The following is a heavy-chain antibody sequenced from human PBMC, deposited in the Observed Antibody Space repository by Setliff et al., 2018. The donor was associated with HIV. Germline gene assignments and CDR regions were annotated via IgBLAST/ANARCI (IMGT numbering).Heavy chain of an antibody. CDR3: ASNPNGYNFWFDP. V-gene: IGHV4-39*01. CDR2: IYYSGSN. D-gene: IGHD5-12*01. CDR1: GGSISDSRYY. Sequence: PSETLSLTCTVSGGSISDSRYYWGWMRQPPGEGLVWIGNIYYSGSNNSNPSLKSRVSIPVDTSKNQFSLKLSSVTAADTAVYYRASNPNGYNFWFDPWGQGTLVTVSS. J-gene: IGHJ5*02.